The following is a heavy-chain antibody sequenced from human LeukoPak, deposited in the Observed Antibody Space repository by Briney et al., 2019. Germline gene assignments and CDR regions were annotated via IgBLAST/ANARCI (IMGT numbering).Heavy chain of an antibody. CDR2: IKEDGSEK. J-gene: IGHJ4*02. V-gene: IGHV3-7*05. CDR3: ARDWGAAGLWDY. CDR1: GFTVSSNY. Sequence: PGGSLRLSCAASGFTVSSNYMSWVRQAPGKGLEWVANIKEDGSEKDYVDSVKGRFTISRDNAKNSLYLQMNSLRAEDTAIYYCARDWGAAGLWDYWGQGTLVTVSS. D-gene: IGHD6-13*01.